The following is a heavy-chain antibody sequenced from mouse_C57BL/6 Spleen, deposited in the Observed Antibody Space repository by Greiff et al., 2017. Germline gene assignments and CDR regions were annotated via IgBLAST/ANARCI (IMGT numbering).Heavy chain of an antibody. V-gene: IGHV1-69*01. CDR1: GYTFTSYW. CDR2: IDPSDSYT. D-gene: IGHD2-5*01. Sequence: VQLQQPGAELVMPGASVKLSCKASGYTFTSYWMHWVKQRPGQGLEWIGEIDPSDSYTNYTQKFKGKSTLTVDKSSSTAYMQLSSLTSEDSAVYYCARNRYGGYSNYGYFDVWGTGTTVTVSS. CDR3: ARNRYGGYSNYGYFDV. J-gene: IGHJ1*03.